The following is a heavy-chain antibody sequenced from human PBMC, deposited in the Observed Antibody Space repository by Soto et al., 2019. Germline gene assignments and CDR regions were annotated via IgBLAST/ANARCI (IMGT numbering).Heavy chain of an antibody. CDR1: GFTFSSYW. CDR3: ARDRKTTVSWFDP. V-gene: IGHV3-7*01. D-gene: IGHD4-17*01. CDR2: IKQDGSEK. Sequence: GGSLRLSCAASGFTFSSYWMSWVRQAPGKGLEWVANIKQDGSEKYYMDSVKGRFTISRDNAKNSLYLQMNSLRAEDTAVYYCARDRKTTVSWFDPWGQGTLVTVSS. J-gene: IGHJ5*02.